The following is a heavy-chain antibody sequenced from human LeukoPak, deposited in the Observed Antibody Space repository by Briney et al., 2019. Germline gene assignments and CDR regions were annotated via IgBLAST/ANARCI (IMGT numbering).Heavy chain of an antibody. V-gene: IGHV1-69*05. J-gene: IGHJ3*02. CDR2: IIPIFGTA. D-gene: IGHD3-3*01. CDR1: GGTFSSYA. CDR3: ARGNVLRFLEWLLFDAFDI. Sequence: SVKVSCKASGGTFSSYAISWVRQAPGQGLEWMGGIIPIFGTANYAQKFQGRVTITTDESTSTAYMELSSLRSEDTAVYYCARGNVLRFLEWLLFDAFDIWGQGTMVTVSS.